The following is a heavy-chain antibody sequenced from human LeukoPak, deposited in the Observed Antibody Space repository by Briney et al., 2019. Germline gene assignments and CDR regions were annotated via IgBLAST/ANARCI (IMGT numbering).Heavy chain of an antibody. CDR1: RGSTSRYY. Sequence: SGTLSVTCTLSRGSTSRYYWSWIRQPPGRSLEWIGYIYYSASTTYKPPLKSRVTLSIEPSNTRFSLNLTPENGADTAVYYCARLPGIPAVWGEGTPVIVSS. J-gene: IGHJ1*01. D-gene: IGHD6-13*01. CDR2: IYYSAST. CDR3: ARLPGIPAV. V-gene: IGHV4-59*08.